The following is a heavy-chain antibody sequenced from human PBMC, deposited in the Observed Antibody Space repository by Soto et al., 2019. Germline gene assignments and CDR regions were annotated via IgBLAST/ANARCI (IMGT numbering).Heavy chain of an antibody. CDR2: ISSSSSYI. Sequence: VVSLSLSCSASGFTISSYSLNRVRQAPGTGLEWVSSISSSSSYIYYADSVKGRFTISRDNAKNSLYLQMNSLRAEDTAVYYWARDPEGSGSLDYYGVEGWCQEATLTVSS. J-gene: IGHJ6*02. CDR1: GFTISSYS. CDR3: ARDPEGSGSLDYYGVEG. D-gene: IGHD3-10*01. V-gene: IGHV3-21*01.